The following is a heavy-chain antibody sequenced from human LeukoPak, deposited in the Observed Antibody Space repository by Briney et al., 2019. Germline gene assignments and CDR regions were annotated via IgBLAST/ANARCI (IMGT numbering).Heavy chain of an antibody. V-gene: IGHV4-61*02. CDR2: IYTSGST. CDR3: ARDTRWLQFEN. J-gene: IGHJ4*02. D-gene: IGHD5-24*01. CDR1: GGSISSGSYY. Sequence: PSQTLSLTCTVSGGSISSGSYYWSWIRQPAGKGLEWIGRIYTSGSTNYNPSLKSRVTISVDTSENQFSLKLSSVTAADTAVYYCARDTRWLQFENWGQGTLVTVSS.